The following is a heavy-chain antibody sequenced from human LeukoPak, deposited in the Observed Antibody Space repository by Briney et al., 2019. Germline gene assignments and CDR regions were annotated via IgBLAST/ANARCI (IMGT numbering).Heavy chain of an antibody. J-gene: IGHJ6*04. V-gene: IGHV3-30*04. CDR2: ISYDGSDI. D-gene: IGHD4-17*01. CDR1: GFSFSTYA. CDR3: VRDIIYGADFSDA. Sequence: GRSLRLSCAASGFSFSTYAMHWVRQAPGKGLEWVAFISYDGSDIYYADSVKGRFTVSRDNSKNTLFLQVHNLRPDDTAVFYCVRDIIYGADFSDAWGKGTTVTVSS.